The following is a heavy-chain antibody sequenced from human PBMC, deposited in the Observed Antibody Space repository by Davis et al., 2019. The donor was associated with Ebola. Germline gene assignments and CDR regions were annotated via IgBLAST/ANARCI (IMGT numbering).Heavy chain of an antibody. V-gene: IGHV4-34*01. Sequence: SETLSLTCAVYGGSFSGYYWSWIRQPPGKGLEWIGEINHSGSTNYNPSLKSRVTISVDTSKNQFSLKLSSVTAADTAVYYCARGWDYDFWSGYYPPDYWGQGTLVTVSS. CDR1: GGSFSGYY. CDR2: INHSGST. D-gene: IGHD3-3*01. J-gene: IGHJ4*02. CDR3: ARGWDYDFWSGYYPPDY.